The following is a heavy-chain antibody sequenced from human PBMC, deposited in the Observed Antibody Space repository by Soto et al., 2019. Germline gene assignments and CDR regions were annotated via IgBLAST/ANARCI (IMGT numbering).Heavy chain of an antibody. CDR2: VIPMFGIA. CDR3: ARAGGIVAVVAISQWNWFDP. V-gene: IGHV1-69*13. CDR1: GDTFSTYA. Sequence: SEEVTCKASGDTFSTYAIGWVRQAPGEGREWMGGVIPMFGIANYAQKFQGRVTITADESTKTAYMELSRLRSDDTALYYCARAGGIVAVVAISQWNWFDPWGQGTLVTVSS. D-gene: IGHD2-15*01. J-gene: IGHJ5*02.